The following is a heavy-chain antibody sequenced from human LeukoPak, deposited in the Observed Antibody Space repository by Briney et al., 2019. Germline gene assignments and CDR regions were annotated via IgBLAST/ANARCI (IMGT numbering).Heavy chain of an antibody. CDR1: GGSISSYY. V-gene: IGHV4-59*08. Sequence: SETLSLTCTVSGGSISSYYWSWIRQPPGKGLEWIGYIYYSGSTNYNPSLKSRVSISVDTSKNQFSLRLSSVTAADTAVYYCARLSTSSGLFDYWGQGTLVTVSS. CDR2: IYYSGST. D-gene: IGHD3-22*01. J-gene: IGHJ4*02. CDR3: ARLSTSSGLFDY.